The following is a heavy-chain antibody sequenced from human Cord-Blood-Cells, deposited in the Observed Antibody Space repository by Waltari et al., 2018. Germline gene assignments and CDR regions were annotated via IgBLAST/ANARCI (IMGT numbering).Heavy chain of an antibody. V-gene: IGHV4-34*01. CDR2: INHSGST. CDR1: GGSFSGYY. CDR3: ARGDYDILTGYDAFDI. D-gene: IGHD3-9*01. J-gene: IGHJ3*02. Sequence: QVQLQQWGAGLLKPSETLSLTCAVYGGSFSGYYWSWIRQPPGKGLEWIGEINHSGSTNYNPSLKSRVTISVDTSKNQFSLKLSSVTAADTAVYYCARGDYDILTGYDAFDIWGQGTMVTVSS.